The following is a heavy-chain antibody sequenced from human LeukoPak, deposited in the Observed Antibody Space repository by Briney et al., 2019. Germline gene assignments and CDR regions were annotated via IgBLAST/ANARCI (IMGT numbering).Heavy chain of an antibody. CDR1: GFTFSSYG. Sequence: GGSLRLSCAASGFTFSSYGMHWVRQAPGKGLEWVAVIWYDGSNKYYADSVKGRFTISRDNSENTLYLQMNSLRAEDTAVYYCARDSHDYGDCPDYWGQGTLVTVSS. CDR2: IWYDGSNK. V-gene: IGHV3-33*01. J-gene: IGHJ4*02. CDR3: ARDSHDYGDCPDY. D-gene: IGHD4-17*01.